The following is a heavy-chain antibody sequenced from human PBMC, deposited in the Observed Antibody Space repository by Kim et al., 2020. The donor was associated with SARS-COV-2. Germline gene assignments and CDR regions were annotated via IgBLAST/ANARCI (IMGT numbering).Heavy chain of an antibody. D-gene: IGHD6-19*01. V-gene: IGHV1-18*01. J-gene: IGHJ4*02. CDR1: GYIFTYYG. CDR2: VSGYNGET. Sequence: ASVKVSCKASGYIFTYYGISWVRQAPAQGPEWMGWVSGYNGETKYSEKFQGRVTMTTATSTSTAYMELRNLTSDDTAVYHCARSAAGLKSRGGFTGTLIDYWGQGTLVTVSS. CDR3: ARSAAGLKSRGGFTGTLIDY.